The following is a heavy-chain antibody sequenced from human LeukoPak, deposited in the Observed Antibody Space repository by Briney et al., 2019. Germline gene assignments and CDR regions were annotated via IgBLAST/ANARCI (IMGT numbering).Heavy chain of an antibody. J-gene: IGHJ5*02. CDR2: ISYDGSNK. Sequence: GRSLRLSCAASGFTFSSYAMHWVRQAPGKGLEWVAVISYDGSNKYYADSVKGRFTISRDNSKNTLYLQMNSLRAEDTAVYYCAREELSVVATTMGWFDPWGQGTLVTVSS. CDR3: AREELSVVATTMGWFDP. CDR1: GFTFSSYA. V-gene: IGHV3-30*04. D-gene: IGHD2-15*01.